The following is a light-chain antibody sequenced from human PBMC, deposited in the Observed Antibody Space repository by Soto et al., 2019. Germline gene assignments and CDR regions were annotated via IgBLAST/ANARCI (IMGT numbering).Light chain of an antibody. Sequence: DIQMTQSPSSLSASVGDRVTITCRASQDINNYLAWYQQKAGKVPKLLIYSASTLQSGVPSRFSGSGSGTDCTLTITSLQPEDVATYYCQKYNSAPRTFGQGTKVEIK. CDR1: QDINNY. CDR3: QKYNSAPRT. CDR2: SAS. V-gene: IGKV1-27*01. J-gene: IGKJ1*01.